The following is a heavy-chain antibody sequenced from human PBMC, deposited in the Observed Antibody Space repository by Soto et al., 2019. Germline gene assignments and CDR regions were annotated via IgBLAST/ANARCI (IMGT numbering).Heavy chain of an antibody. D-gene: IGHD6-13*01. CDR2: VHSGGNT. J-gene: IGHJ5*02. CDR3: ARAPYSSSWYTFDP. Sequence: GGSLRLSCAASGVPVSSNYMSWVRQAPGNGLEWVSVVHSGGNTYYADSVKGRFTVSRDISKNTLYLQMNSLRAEDTAVYYCARAPYSSSWYTFDPWGQGTLVTVSS. CDR1: GVPVSSNY. V-gene: IGHV3-66*01.